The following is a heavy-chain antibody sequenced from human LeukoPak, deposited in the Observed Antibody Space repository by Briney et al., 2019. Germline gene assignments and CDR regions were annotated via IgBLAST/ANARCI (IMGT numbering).Heavy chain of an antibody. CDR2: ISGSGGST. D-gene: IGHD5-12*01. CDR1: GFTFSSYA. V-gene: IGHV3-23*01. J-gene: IGHJ4*02. CDR3: AKVGNSGYVFFHFDY. Sequence: GGSLRLSCAASGFTFSSYAMSWVRQAPVKGLEWVSAISGSGGSTYYADSVKGRFTISRDNSKNTLYLQMNSLRAEDTAVYYCAKVGNSGYVFFHFDYWGQGTLVTVSS.